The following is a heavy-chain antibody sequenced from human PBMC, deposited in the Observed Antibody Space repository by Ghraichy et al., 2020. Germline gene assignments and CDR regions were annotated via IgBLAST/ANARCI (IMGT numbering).Heavy chain of an antibody. CDR3: TRLPPLNWNYVRDYYYGMDV. CDR1: GFTFSGSA. V-gene: IGHV3-73*01. Sequence: GGSLRLSCAASGFTFSGSAMHWVRQASGKGLEWVGRIRSKANSYATAYAASVKGRFTISRDDSKNTAYLQMNSLKTEDTAVYYCTRLPPLNWNYVRDYYYGMDVWGQGTTVTVSS. CDR2: IRSKANSYAT. D-gene: IGHD1-7*01. J-gene: IGHJ6*02.